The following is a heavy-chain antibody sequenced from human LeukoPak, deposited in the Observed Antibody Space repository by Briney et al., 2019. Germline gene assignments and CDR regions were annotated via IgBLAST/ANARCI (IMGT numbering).Heavy chain of an antibody. CDR1: GYSFTSYW. CDR3: ARRGLGSYERWFDP. D-gene: IGHD1-26*01. V-gene: IGHV5-51*01. Sequence: GDSLKISGKGFGYSFTSYWIGWVRQLPGKGLEWLGIIYPGDSDTSFSTSFKGEVTISAEKSISTGYLQWSSLKASDTAMYYGARRGLGSYERWFDPWGQGTLVTVSS. J-gene: IGHJ5*02. CDR2: IYPGDSDT.